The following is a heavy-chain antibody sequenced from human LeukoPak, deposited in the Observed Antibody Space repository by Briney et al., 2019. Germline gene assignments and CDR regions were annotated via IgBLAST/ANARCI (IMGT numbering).Heavy chain of an antibody. CDR2: XXXXXXX. V-gene: IGHV4-59*01. CDR3: ARVSPDLAIFRGWSTSLFFDY. J-gene: IGHJ4*02. CDR1: GGSISSYY. Sequence: SETLSLTCTVSGGSISSYYWSWXRXXXXXXXXXXXXXXXXXXXNYNPSLKSRVTISVDTSKNQFSLKLSSVTAADTAVYYCARVSPDLAIFRGWSTSLFFDYWGQGTLVTVSS. D-gene: IGHD6-19*01.